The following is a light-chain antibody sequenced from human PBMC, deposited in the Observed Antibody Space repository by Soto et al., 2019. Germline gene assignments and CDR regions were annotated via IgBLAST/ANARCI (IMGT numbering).Light chain of an antibody. CDR2: SAS. J-gene: IGKJ2*01. V-gene: IGKV3-15*01. Sequence: EIVMTQSPATLSVSPGERATLSCRASQSVSSNLAWYQQKPAQAPRLLIYSASTRATGIPARFSGSRSGTEFTLTISSLQSEDFAVYYCQQYNNWPYTFGQGTKLEIK. CDR3: QQYNNWPYT. CDR1: QSVSSN.